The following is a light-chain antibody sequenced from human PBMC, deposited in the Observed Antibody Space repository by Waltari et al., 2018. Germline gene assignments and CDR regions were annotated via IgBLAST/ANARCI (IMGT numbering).Light chain of an antibody. Sequence: VLTQSPATLSLSPGERATLSCMASQSVSSDLAWYQQKPGQAPRLRIYDASNSATGTPAMFSSGASGTDFPLTISSQEPEDSAVYYCQQGSNWPTFGQGTKVEIK. CDR1: QSVSSD. V-gene: IGKV3-11*01. CDR2: DAS. J-gene: IGKJ1*01. CDR3: QQGSNWPT.